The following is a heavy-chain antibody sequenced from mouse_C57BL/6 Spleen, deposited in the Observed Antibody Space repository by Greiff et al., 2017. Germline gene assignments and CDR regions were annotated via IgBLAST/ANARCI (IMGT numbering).Heavy chain of an antibody. Sequence: VQLQQSGAELVKPGASVKISCKASGYTFTDYYINWVKQRPGQGLEWIGKIGPGSGSTYYNEKFKGKATLTADKSSSTAYMQLSSLTSEDSAVFFCAKTAQATYFDYWGQGTTLTVSS. J-gene: IGHJ2*01. CDR3: AKTAQATYFDY. D-gene: IGHD3-2*02. CDR2: IGPGSGST. V-gene: IGHV1-77*01. CDR1: GYTFTDYY.